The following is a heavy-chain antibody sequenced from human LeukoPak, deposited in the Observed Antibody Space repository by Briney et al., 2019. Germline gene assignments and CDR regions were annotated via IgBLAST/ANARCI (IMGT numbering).Heavy chain of an antibody. J-gene: IGHJ4*02. CDR2: ISGSGGST. Sequence: GGSLRLSCAASGFAFSSYAMSWVRQAPGKGVEWVSAISGSGGSTYYADSVKGRFTISRDNSKNTLYLQMNSLRAEDTAVYYCAKHRADFWSAYSYWGQGTLVTVSS. CDR1: GFAFSSYA. CDR3: AKHRADFWSAYSY. V-gene: IGHV3-23*01. D-gene: IGHD3-3*01.